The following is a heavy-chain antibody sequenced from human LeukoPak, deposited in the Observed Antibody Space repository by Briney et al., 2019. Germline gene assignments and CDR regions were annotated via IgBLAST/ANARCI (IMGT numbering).Heavy chain of an antibody. V-gene: IGHV4-59*01. Sequence: SETLSLTCTVSGGSISSYHWSWIRQPPGKGLEWIGYIYYSGSTNYNPSLKSRVTISVDTSKNQFSLKLSSVTAADTAVYYCARGAGTTGAFDIWGQGTMVTVSS. J-gene: IGHJ3*02. D-gene: IGHD1-1*01. CDR2: IYYSGST. CDR1: GGSISSYH. CDR3: ARGAGTTGAFDI.